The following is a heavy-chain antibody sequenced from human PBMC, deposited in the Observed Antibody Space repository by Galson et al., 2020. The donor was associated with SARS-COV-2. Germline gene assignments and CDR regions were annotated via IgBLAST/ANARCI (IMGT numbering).Heavy chain of an antibody. Sequence: GESLKISCVVSGFTFSAYTMHWVRQAPGKGLEWLAMISFDGRSKFYADSVKGRFTISRDNSKNTLFLQLASLRSEDTAVYYCAKVGTTAGGDSYFGLDVWGQGTTVTVSS. J-gene: IGHJ6*02. CDR3: AKVGTTAGGDSYFGLDV. D-gene: IGHD7-27*01. V-gene: IGHV3-30*04. CDR1: GFTFSAYT. CDR2: ISFDGRSK.